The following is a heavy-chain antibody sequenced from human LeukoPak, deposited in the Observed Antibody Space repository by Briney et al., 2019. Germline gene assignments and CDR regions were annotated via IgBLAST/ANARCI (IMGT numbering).Heavy chain of an antibody. CDR3: ARGVYGDYEANWFDP. CDR1: GFTFSSYS. D-gene: IGHD4-17*01. CDR2: ISSSSSYI. Sequence: GGSLRLSCAASGFTFSSYSMNWVRQAPGKGLEWVSSISSSSSYIYYADSVKGRFTISRDNAKNSLYLQMNSLRAEDTAVYYCARGVYGDYEANWFDPWGQGTLVTVSS. J-gene: IGHJ5*02. V-gene: IGHV3-21*01.